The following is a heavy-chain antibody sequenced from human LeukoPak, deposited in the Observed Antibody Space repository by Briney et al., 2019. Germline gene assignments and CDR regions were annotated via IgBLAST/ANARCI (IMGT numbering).Heavy chain of an antibody. V-gene: IGHV3-30*04. J-gene: IGHJ4*02. CDR3: ASGITANANTDY. CDR1: GFTFSSYA. CDR2: IQYDGSTK. Sequence: GGSLRLSCAASGFTFSSYAMSWVRQAPGKGLEWVSFIQYDGSTKYYADSVKGRFTISRDNSKNTLYLQMNSLRAEDTAVYYCASGITANANTDYWGQGTLVTVSS. D-gene: IGHD1-14*01.